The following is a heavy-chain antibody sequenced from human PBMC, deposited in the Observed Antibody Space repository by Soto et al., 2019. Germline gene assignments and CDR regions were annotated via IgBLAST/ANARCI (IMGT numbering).Heavy chain of an antibody. D-gene: IGHD6-13*01. CDR3: ARRTFVAAAFDY. CDR1: GGSISSYY. CDR2: IYYSGST. J-gene: IGHJ4*02. V-gene: IGHV4-59*01. Sequence: SETLSLTCTVSGGSISSYYWSWIRQPPGKGLEWIGYIYYSGSTNYNPSLKSRVTISVDTSKNQFSLKLSSVTAADTAVYYCARRTFVAAAFDYWGQGTLVTVSS.